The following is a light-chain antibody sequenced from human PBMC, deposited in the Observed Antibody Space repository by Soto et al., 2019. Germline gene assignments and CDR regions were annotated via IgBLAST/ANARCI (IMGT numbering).Light chain of an antibody. CDR3: AAWDDSLRGSVV. CDR2: ETD. V-gene: IGLV1-47*01. J-gene: IGLJ2*01. CDR1: SSNIGSNY. Sequence: QSVLSQPPSASGTPGQRVTISCSGSSSNIGSNYVYWYHQLPGATPKLLIHETDRRPSGVPDRFSGSKSGTSASLAISGLRSEDEGDYYCAAWDDSLRGSVVFGGVTKLTVL.